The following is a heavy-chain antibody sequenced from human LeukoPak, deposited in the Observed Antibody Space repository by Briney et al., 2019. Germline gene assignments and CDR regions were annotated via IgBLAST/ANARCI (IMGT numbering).Heavy chain of an antibody. CDR2: ISWDGGST. CDR1: GFTFDDYA. D-gene: IGHD3-10*01. Sequence: PGGSLRLSCAASGFTFDDYAMHWVRQAPGKGLEWVSLISWDGGSTYYADSVKGRFTISRDNSKNSLYLQMNSLRAEDIALYYCAKPMVRGVITAYGMDVWGQGTTVTVSS. CDR3: AKPMVRGVITAYGMDV. J-gene: IGHJ6*02. V-gene: IGHV3-43D*03.